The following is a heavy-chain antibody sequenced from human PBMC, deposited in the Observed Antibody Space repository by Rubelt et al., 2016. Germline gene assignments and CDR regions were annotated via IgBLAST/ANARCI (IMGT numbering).Heavy chain of an antibody. CDR1: GFTFSSYA. CDR3: FKGWDSYANPKDY. V-gene: IGHV3-73*01. Sequence: EVQLLESGGGLVQPGGSLRLSCAASGFTFSSYAMTWVRQAPGKGLEWVGRIRSRANGYATGYSASVKGRFTSSREDSKNTADRQMNSRKTEDTAVYYCFKGWDSYANPKDYWGQGTLVTVSS. D-gene: IGHD2-8*01. CDR2: IRSRANGYAT. J-gene: IGHJ4*02.